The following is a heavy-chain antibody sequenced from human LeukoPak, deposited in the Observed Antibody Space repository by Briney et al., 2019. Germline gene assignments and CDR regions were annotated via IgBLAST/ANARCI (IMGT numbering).Heavy chain of an antibody. CDR2: IIPIFGTA. D-gene: IGHD2-2*01. J-gene: IGHJ4*02. V-gene: IGHV1-69*01. CDR1: GGTFSSYA. Sequence: GSSVKVSCKASGGTFSSYAISWVRQAPGQGLEWMGVIIPIFGTANYAQKFQGRVTITADESTSTAYMELSSLRSEDTAVYYCARCGSSTSCQRELSFDYWGQGTLVTVSS. CDR3: ARCGSSTSCQRELSFDY.